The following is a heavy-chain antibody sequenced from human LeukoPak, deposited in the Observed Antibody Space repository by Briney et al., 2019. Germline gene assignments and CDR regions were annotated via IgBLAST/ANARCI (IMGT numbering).Heavy chain of an antibody. CDR2: ISSSSSYI. D-gene: IGHD3-22*01. CDR3: ARVLGGYDSSGDDAFDI. J-gene: IGHJ3*02. V-gene: IGHV3-21*01. Sequence: GGSLRLYCAASGFTFSSYSMNWVRQAPGKGLEWVSSISSSSSYIYYADSVKGRFTISRDNAKNSLYLQMNSLRAEDTAVYYCARVLGGYDSSGDDAFDIWGQGTMVTVSS. CDR1: GFTFSSYS.